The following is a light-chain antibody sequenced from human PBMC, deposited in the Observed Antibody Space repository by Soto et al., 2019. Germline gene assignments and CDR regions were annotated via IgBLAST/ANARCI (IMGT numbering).Light chain of an antibody. V-gene: IGKV1-39*01. CDR3: QQSYSTRAWT. J-gene: IGKJ1*01. Sequence: IPVTQSPSTLSAYVGKRLTITCRASQSINNCLAWFQQKPGKAPKLLIYAASSLQSGVPSRFSGSGSGTDFTLTISSLQPEDFATYYCQQSYSTRAWTFGQGTKVDNK. CDR2: AAS. CDR1: QSINNC.